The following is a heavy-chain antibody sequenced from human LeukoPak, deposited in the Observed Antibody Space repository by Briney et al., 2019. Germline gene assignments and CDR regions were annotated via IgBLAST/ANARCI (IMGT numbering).Heavy chain of an antibody. CDR2: IIPIFGTA. D-gene: IGHD6-25*01. Sequence: SVKVSCKASGGTFSSYAISWVRQAPGQGLEWMGGIIPIFGTANYAQKFQGRVTITADVSTSTAYMELSSLRSEDTAVYYCARETYSSGSSFDYWGQGTLVTVSS. V-gene: IGHV1-69*13. CDR1: GGTFSSYA. J-gene: IGHJ4*02. CDR3: ARETYSSGSSFDY.